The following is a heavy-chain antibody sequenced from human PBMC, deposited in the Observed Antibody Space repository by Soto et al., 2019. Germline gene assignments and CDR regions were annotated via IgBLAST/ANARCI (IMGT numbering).Heavy chain of an antibody. CDR3: ASRIVGTTPAPFDY. Sequence: QLQLQESGSGLVKPSQTLSLTCAVSGGSISSSGYSWSWIRQPPGKGLEWIGYIYQSGSTYYNPSLKSRVTISVDRSKNQFSLKLSSVTAADTAVYYCASRIVGTTPAPFDYWGQGTLVTVSS. D-gene: IGHD1-26*01. CDR2: IYQSGST. CDR1: GGSISSSGYS. J-gene: IGHJ4*02. V-gene: IGHV4-30-2*01.